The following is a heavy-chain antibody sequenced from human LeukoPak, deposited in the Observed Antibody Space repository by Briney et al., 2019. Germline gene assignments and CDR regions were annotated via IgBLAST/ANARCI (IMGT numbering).Heavy chain of an antibody. Sequence: GGSLRLSCAASAFTVSSYEMNWVRQAPGKGLEWVSYISSSGSTIYYADSVKGRFTISRDNAKNSLYLQMNSLRAEDTAVYYCARSSGWYDAFDIWGQGTMVTVSS. D-gene: IGHD6-19*01. J-gene: IGHJ3*02. V-gene: IGHV3-48*03. CDR1: AFTVSSYE. CDR2: ISSSGSTI. CDR3: ARSSGWYDAFDI.